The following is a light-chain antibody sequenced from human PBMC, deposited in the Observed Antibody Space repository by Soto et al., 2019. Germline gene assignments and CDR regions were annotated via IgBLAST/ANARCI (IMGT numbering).Light chain of an antibody. Sequence: DVMMTPSPHSLAVSLGERATINCKSSQNILYSSNNNNYLAGYQQKPGQPPKLRIYWASTRESGVPDRFSGSESGTDFTLTISSLQAEDVAVYYCQQYYSTPLTFGGGTRWIS. CDR2: WAS. J-gene: IGKJ4*01. CDR1: QNILYSSNNNNY. CDR3: QQYYSTPLT. V-gene: IGKV4-1*01.